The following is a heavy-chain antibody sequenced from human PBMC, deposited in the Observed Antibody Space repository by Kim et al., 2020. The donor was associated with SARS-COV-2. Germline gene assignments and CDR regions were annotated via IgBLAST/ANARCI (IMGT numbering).Heavy chain of an antibody. CDR3: ARDLGLLERAGNDY. J-gene: IGHJ4*02. V-gene: IGHV1-69*13. CDR1: GGTFSSYA. Sequence: SVKVSCKASGGTFSSYAISWVRQAPGQGLEWMGGIIPIFGTANYAQKFQGRVTITADESTSTAYMELSSLRSEDTAVYYCARDLGLLERAGNDYWGQGTLVTVSS. CDR2: IIPIFGTA. D-gene: IGHD1-1*01.